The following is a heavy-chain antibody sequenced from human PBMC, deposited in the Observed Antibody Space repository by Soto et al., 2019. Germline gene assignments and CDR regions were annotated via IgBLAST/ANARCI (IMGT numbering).Heavy chain of an antibody. Sequence: QVQLQQWGAGLVKPSETLSLTCAVYGGSFSGYYWSWIRQPPGKGLEWIGEINHSGSTNYNPSLKSRVTISVDTSKNQFSLKLSSVTAADTAVYYCARGWGYCSGGSCYKDYYYYMDVWGKGTTVTVSS. D-gene: IGHD2-15*01. CDR2: INHSGST. J-gene: IGHJ6*03. CDR1: GGSFSGYY. V-gene: IGHV4-34*01. CDR3: ARGWGYCSGGSCYKDYYYYMDV.